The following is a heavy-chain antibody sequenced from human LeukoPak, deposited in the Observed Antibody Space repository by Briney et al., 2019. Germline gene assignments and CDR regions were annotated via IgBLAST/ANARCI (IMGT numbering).Heavy chain of an antibody. CDR2: ISADTGDT. J-gene: IGHJ4*02. CDR3: ATKRSSNNFDY. V-gene: IGHV1-18*01. D-gene: IGHD6-13*01. Sequence: ASVKVSCKSSGYTFTNFGVTWVRQAPGQGLEWMGWISADTGDTNYAQKLQGRVAMTTDTSTNTAYMELRSLRSDDTAVYYCATKRSSNNFDYWGRGTLVTVSS. CDR1: GYTFTNFG.